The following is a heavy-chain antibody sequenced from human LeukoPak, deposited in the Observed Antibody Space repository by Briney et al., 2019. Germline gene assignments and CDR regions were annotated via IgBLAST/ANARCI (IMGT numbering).Heavy chain of an antibody. D-gene: IGHD3-3*01. CDR3: ARDAIPYDFWSGYYVNWFDP. J-gene: IGHJ5*02. CDR1: GYTFTGYY. V-gene: IGHV1-2*02. CDR2: INPNSGGT. Sequence: GASVKVSCKASGYTFTGYYMHWVRQAPGQGLEWMGWINPNSGGTNYAQKFQGRATMTRDTSISTAYMELSRLRSDDTAVYYCARDAIPYDFWSGYYVNWFDPWGQGTLVTVSS.